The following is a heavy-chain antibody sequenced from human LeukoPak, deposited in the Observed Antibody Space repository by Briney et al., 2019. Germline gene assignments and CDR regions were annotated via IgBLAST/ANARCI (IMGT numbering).Heavy chain of an antibody. D-gene: IGHD3-9*01. CDR3: ASGLRYFDLYY. Sequence: SETLSLTCTVSGGSISSSSYYWGWIRQPPGKGLEWIGTIYYSGNTYYNPSLKSRVTISVDTSKNQFSLKLSSVTAADTAVYYCASGLRYFDLYYWGQGTLVTVSS. V-gene: IGHV4-39*07. CDR2: IYYSGNT. J-gene: IGHJ4*02. CDR1: GGSISSSSYY.